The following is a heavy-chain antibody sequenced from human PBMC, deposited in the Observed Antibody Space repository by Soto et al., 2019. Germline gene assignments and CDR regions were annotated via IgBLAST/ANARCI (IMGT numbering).Heavy chain of an antibody. V-gene: IGHV3-7*01. J-gene: IGHJ4*02. Sequence: EVQLVESGGDLVQPGGSPRLSWVASGFALSSFWMTWVRQAPGKGLEWVAKIKGDGSEQNYVDSVRGRFTISRDNAKNSVSLQMNSLRVDDTAVYYCTRNQVKADYWGQGTLVTVSS. CDR3: TRNQVKADY. D-gene: IGHD3-22*01. CDR1: GFALSSFW. CDR2: IKGDGSEQ.